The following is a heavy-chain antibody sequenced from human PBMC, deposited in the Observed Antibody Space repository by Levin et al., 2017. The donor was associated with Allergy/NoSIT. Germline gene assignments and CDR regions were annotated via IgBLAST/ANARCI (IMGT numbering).Heavy chain of an antibody. CDR1: GFTSSRHS. Sequence: GESLKISCLASGFTSSRHSMNWVRQVPGQGLEFIAHISENSEATEYGASVRGRFIIARDNNKNSHYLQMNSLSAEDTAIYFCARDASGTYRYWFDLWGQGIPVTVSS. D-gene: IGHD3-10*01. CDR3: ARDASGTYRYWFDL. V-gene: IGHV3-48*01. J-gene: IGHJ5*02. CDR2: ISENSEAT.